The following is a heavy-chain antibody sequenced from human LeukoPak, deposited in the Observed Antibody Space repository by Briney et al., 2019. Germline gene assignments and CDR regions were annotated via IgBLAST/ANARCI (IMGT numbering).Heavy chain of an antibody. CDR3: ARNYGSGRGLDY. V-gene: IGHV3-11*03. CDR1: GFTFSDYY. CDR2: IYNSGSYT. Sequence: PGGSLRLSCAASGFTFSDYYMSWIRQAPCPGLEWVSYIYNSGSYTNYADSVKGRFTISRDNAKKSLYLQMNSLRAEDTAVYYCARNYGSGRGLDYWGQGTLVTVFS. J-gene: IGHJ4*02. D-gene: IGHD3-10*01.